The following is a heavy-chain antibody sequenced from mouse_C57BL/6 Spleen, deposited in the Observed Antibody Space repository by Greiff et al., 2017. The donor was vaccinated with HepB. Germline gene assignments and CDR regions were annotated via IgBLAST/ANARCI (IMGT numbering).Heavy chain of an antibody. D-gene: IGHD1-1*01. V-gene: IGHV1-42*01. CDR1: GYSFTGYY. CDR3: ARGLLLRGYCDY. CDR2: INPSTGGT. J-gene: IGHJ2*01. Sequence: VQLQQSGPELVKPGASVKISCKASGYSFTGYYMNWVKQSPEKSLEWIGEINPSTGGTTYNQKFKAKATLTVDKSSSTAYMQLKSLTSEDSAVSYCARGLLLRGYCDYWGQGTTLTVSS.